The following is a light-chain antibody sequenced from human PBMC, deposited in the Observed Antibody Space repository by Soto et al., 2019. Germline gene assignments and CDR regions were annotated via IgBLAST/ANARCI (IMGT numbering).Light chain of an antibody. V-gene: IGKV1-16*02. J-gene: IGKJ2*01. Sequence: DVQMTQSPSSLSASVGDSVTITCRASQDIKSDLAWYQQRPGEAPKSLIFGASNLLDGVPSKFSGSGSRSEFTLTISSLQPEESATYFCQQSKSHPPTFGRGTKVEI. CDR1: QDIKSD. CDR3: QQSKSHPPT. CDR2: GAS.